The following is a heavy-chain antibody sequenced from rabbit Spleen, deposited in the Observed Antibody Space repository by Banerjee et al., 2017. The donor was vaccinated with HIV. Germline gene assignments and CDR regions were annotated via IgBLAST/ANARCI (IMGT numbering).Heavy chain of an antibody. J-gene: IGHJ4*01. CDR1: GFDFSSYG. CDR3: VRDKATISGDYGPYYFNL. CDR2: IDPVFGRT. V-gene: IGHV1S7*01. Sequence: QELVESGGGLVQPGESLKLSCKVSGFDFSSYGMSWVRQAPGKGLEWIGYIDPVFGRTYYASWVNGRFTLSSHNAQNTLYLQLNSLTAADTATYFCVRDKATISGDYGPYYFNLWAQAPSSPS. D-gene: IGHD1-1*01.